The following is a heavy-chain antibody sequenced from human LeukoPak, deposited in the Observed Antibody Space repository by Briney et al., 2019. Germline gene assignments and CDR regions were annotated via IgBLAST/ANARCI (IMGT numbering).Heavy chain of an antibody. CDR3: ASEVGATNFDY. CDR1: GYTFTGYY. CDR2: INPNSGGT. V-gene: IGHV1-2*06. D-gene: IGHD1-26*01. Sequence: ASVTVSCTASGYTFTGYYMHWVRQAPGQGLEWMGRINPNSGGTNYAQKFQGRVTMTRDTSISTAYMELSRLRSDDTAVYYCASEVGATNFDYWGQGTLVTVSS. J-gene: IGHJ4*02.